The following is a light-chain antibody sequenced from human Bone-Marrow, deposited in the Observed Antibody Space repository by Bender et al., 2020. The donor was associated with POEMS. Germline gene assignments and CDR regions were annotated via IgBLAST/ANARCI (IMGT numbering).Light chain of an antibody. J-gene: IGLJ2*01. Sequence: QSALTQPPSASGSPGQSVTISCTGTSSDVGGYNHVCWYQQHPGKAPKLMIYDVSKRPSGVPDRFSGSKSGNTASLTISGLQAEDEADYYCCSYAGSYTFEVFGGGTELTVL. V-gene: IGLV2-11*01. CDR3: CSYAGSYTFEV. CDR1: SSDVGGYNH. CDR2: DVS.